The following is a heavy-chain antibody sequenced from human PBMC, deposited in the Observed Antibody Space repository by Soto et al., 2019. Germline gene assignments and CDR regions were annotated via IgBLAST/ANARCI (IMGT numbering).Heavy chain of an antibody. CDR3: ATSNYGERD. CDR1: GFTLSEYG. CDR2: DSGSGDST. J-gene: IGHJ4*02. Sequence: ELQVLESGGGLVQPGGSLRLTCAASGFTLSEYGTSWVRQAPGKGLEWVSFDSGSGDSTYYTDSVKGRFTISRDSSKNTVCLQMNSLRAEDTAVYYCATSNYGERDWGQGTLVTVSS. D-gene: IGHD3-10*01. V-gene: IGHV3-23*01.